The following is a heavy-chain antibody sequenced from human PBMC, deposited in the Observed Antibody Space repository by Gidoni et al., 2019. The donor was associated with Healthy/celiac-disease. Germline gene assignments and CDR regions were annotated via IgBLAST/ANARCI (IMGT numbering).Heavy chain of an antibody. CDR3: ARGRHGDEYYFDY. CDR1: GFPVSSNY. D-gene: IGHD4-17*01. CDR2: IYSGGST. J-gene: IGHJ4*02. Sequence: EVQLVESGGGLVQPGGSLRPSCAASGFPVSSNYMGWVRQAPGKGLEWVSVIYSGGSTYYADSVKGRFTISRDNSKNTLYLQMNSLRAEDTAVYYCARGRHGDEYYFDYWGQGTLVTVSS. V-gene: IGHV3-66*01.